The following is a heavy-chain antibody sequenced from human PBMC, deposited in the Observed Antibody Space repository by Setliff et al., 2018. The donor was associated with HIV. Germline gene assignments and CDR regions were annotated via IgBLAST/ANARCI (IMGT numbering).Heavy chain of an antibody. CDR2: IIPIFGTA. CDR3: ARGSEISFYYGSGNYYLGAY. Sequence: GASVKVSCKASGGTFSSSPISWVRQAPGRGLEWVGGIIPIFGTANYAQKFQGGATITTDESTTTAYMELNNLRSDDTAVYYCARGSEISFYYGSGNYYLGAYWGQGTLVTVSS. D-gene: IGHD3-10*01. CDR1: GGTFSSSP. J-gene: IGHJ4*02. V-gene: IGHV1-69*05.